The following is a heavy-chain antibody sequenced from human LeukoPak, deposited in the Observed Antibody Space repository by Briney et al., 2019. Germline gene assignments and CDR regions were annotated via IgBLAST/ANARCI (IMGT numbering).Heavy chain of an antibody. CDR1: GFTFSSYS. D-gene: IGHD3-22*01. Sequence: GGSLRLSCAASGFTFSSYSMNWVRQAPEKGLEWVSSISSSSSYIYYADSVKGRFTISRDNAKNSLYLQMNSLRAEDTAVYYCARDLLDSSGYHSDYWGQGTLVTVSS. CDR3: ARDLLDSSGYHSDY. J-gene: IGHJ4*02. V-gene: IGHV3-21*01. CDR2: ISSSSSYI.